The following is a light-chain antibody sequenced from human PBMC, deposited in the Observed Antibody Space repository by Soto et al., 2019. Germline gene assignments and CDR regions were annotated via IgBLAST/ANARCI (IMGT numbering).Light chain of an antibody. CDR3: QTWGTGIGV. V-gene: IGLV4-69*01. J-gene: IGLJ3*02. CDR1: SGHSSYA. CDR2: LNSDGSH. Sequence: QSVLTQSPSASASLGASVKLTCTLSSGHSSYAIAWHQQQPGKGPRYLMKLNSDGSHSKGDGIPDRFSGSSSGAERYLTISSLQSEDEADYYCQTWGTGIGVFGGGTKVTVL.